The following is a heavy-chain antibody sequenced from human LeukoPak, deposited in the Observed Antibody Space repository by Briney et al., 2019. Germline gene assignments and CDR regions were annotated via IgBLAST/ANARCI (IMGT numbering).Heavy chain of an antibody. CDR3: ARAEYSSSWYGV. CDR1: GGSISSYY. J-gene: IGHJ4*02. V-gene: IGHV4-59*01. Sequence: SETLSLTCTVSGGSISSYYWSWIRQPPGKGLEWIGYIYYSGSTNYNPSLKSRVTISVDTSKNQFSLELSSVTAADTAVYYCARAEYSSSWYGVWGQGTLVTVSS. CDR2: IYYSGST. D-gene: IGHD6-13*01.